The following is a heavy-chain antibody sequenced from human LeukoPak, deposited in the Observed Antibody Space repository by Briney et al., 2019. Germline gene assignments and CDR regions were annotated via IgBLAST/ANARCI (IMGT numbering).Heavy chain of an antibody. CDR2: ISGSGSTI. Sequence: GGSLRLSCAASGFTFSDYYMSWIRQAPGKGLEWVSSISGSGSTIYYADSVKGRFTISRVNAKNSLYLQMNSLRAEDTAVYYCARDPVSLGRMDVWGQGTTVTVSS. CDR1: GFTFSDYY. CDR3: ARDPVSLGRMDV. V-gene: IGHV3-11*01. J-gene: IGHJ6*02.